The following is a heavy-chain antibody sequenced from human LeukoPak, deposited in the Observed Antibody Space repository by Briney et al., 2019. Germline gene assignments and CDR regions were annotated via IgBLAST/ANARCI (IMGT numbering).Heavy chain of an antibody. D-gene: IGHD6-6*01. Sequence: SETLSLTCTVSGGSISSYYWSWIRQPPGKGLEWIGYIYTSGSTNYNPSLKSRVTISVDTSKNQFSLKLSSVTAADTAVYYCARYPRYSSSSVDYWGQGTLVTVSS. CDR2: IYTSGST. CDR1: GGSISSYY. V-gene: IGHV4-4*09. CDR3: ARYPRYSSSSVDY. J-gene: IGHJ4*02.